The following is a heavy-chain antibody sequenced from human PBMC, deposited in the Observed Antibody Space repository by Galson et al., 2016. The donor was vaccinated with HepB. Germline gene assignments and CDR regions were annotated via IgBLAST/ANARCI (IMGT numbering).Heavy chain of an antibody. CDR2: ISDDGTYE. Sequence: SLRLSCAASGFNFSTYSMHWVRQTAGTGLEWVAVISDDGTYEDYADSVKGRFTISRDNSRNTLSLLMDSLTTHDTALYYCARDQSAYSGGSGYYFDHWGRGTLVTVSP. CDR3: ARDQSAYSGGSGYYFDH. CDR1: GFNFSTYS. D-gene: IGHD2-15*01. V-gene: IGHV3-30*04. J-gene: IGHJ4*02.